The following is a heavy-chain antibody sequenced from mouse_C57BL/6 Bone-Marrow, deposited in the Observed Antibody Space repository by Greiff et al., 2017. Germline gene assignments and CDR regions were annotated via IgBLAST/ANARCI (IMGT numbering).Heavy chain of an antibody. D-gene: IGHD4-1*01. V-gene: IGHV1-72*01. CDR3: ASGGHWDEDYYAMDY. J-gene: IGHJ4*01. Sequence: QVQLKQPGAELVKPGASVKLSCKASGYTFTSYWMHWVKQRPGRGLEWIGRIDPNSGGTKYNEKFKSKAQLTVDKPSSTAYMQLSSLTSEDSAVYDCASGGHWDEDYYAMDYWGQGTSVTVSS. CDR1: GYTFTSYW. CDR2: IDPNSGGT.